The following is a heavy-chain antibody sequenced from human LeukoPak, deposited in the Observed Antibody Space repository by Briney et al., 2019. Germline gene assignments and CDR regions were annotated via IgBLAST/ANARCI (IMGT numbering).Heavy chain of an antibody. CDR3: AKGQKRGPFDY. Sequence: GGSLRLSCGGSGFTFSDYWMTWVRQAPGKGLEWVANIKEDESEKNYADSVKGRFTISRDNAKNSLYLQMNSLRPEDTAVYYCAKGQKRGPFDYWGQGTLVTVSS. V-gene: IGHV3-7*01. D-gene: IGHD1-1*01. CDR1: GFTFSDYW. CDR2: IKEDESEK. J-gene: IGHJ4*02.